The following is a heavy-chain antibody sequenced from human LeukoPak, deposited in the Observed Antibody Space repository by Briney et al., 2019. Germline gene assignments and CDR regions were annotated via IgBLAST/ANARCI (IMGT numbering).Heavy chain of an antibody. Sequence: PGGSLRLSCAASGFTFSSYGMHWVRQAPGKGLEWVAVISYDGSNKYYADSVKGRFTISRDNSKNTLYLQMNSLRAEDTAVYYCAKLPGVAGTNYYYGMDVWGQGTTVTVSS. CDR3: AKLPGVAGTNYYYGMDV. V-gene: IGHV3-30*18. CDR2: ISYDGSNK. D-gene: IGHD6-19*01. CDR1: GFTFSSYG. J-gene: IGHJ6*02.